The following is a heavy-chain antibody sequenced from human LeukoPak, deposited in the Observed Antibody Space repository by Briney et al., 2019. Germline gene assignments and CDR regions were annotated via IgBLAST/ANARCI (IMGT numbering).Heavy chain of an antibody. CDR2: ISGSGGTT. CDR3: AKDLLGSSSWISFDY. J-gene: IGHJ4*02. Sequence: GGSLRLSCAASGFTFSSSAMSWVRQAPGKGLEWVPGISGSGGTTDYADPVQGRFTISRDNSNNTLYLQMNRLRVEDTAVYYCAKDLLGSSSWISFDYWGQGTLVTVSS. CDR1: GFTFSSSA. V-gene: IGHV3-23*01. D-gene: IGHD6-13*01.